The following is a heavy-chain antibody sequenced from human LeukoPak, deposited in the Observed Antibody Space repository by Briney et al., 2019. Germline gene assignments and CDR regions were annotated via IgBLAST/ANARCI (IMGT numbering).Heavy chain of an antibody. Sequence: SETLSLTCSVSGGSISSHYWSWIRQPPGKGLEWIGYIYYSGSTKYNPSLKSRVTISVDTSKNQFSLKLSSVTAAHAAVYYCASYRYTVVSWYFDLWGRGTLVTVSS. V-gene: IGHV4-59*11. D-gene: IGHD4-23*01. CDR2: IYYSGST. J-gene: IGHJ2*01. CDR3: ASYRYTVVSWYFDL. CDR1: GGSISSHY.